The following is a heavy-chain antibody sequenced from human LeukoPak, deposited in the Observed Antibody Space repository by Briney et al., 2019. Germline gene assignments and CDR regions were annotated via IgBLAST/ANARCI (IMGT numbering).Heavy chain of an antibody. CDR2: IYPGDSDT. D-gene: IGHD3-22*01. CDR3: ARGSGYYLNFDY. Sequence: GESLKISCKGSGYTFITYWIGWVRQMPGKGLEWVGIIYPGDSDTRYSPSFRGQVTISADKSISTAYLQWSSLKASDTAMYYCARGSGYYLNFDYWGQGTLVTVSS. V-gene: IGHV5-51*01. J-gene: IGHJ4*02. CDR1: GYTFITYW.